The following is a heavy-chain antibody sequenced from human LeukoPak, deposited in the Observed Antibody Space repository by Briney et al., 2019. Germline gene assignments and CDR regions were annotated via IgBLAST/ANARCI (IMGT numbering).Heavy chain of an antibody. CDR1: GFIFSDYY. D-gene: IGHD4-17*01. CDR3: AKDPNGDYIGAFDF. J-gene: IGHJ3*01. CDR2: ISIGATTI. V-gene: IGHV3-11*01. Sequence: GGSLRLSCAASGFIFSDYYMAWIRQAPGKGLECVSYISIGATTIYYADSVKGRFTISRDNSKNTLYLQMSSLRAEDTAVYYCAKDPNGDYIGAFDFWGQGTMVTVSS.